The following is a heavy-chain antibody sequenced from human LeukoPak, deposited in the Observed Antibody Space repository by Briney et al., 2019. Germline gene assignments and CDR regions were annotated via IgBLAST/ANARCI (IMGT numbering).Heavy chain of an antibody. Sequence: APVKVSCKASGYTFTSYGISWVRQAPGQGLEWMGWINPNSGGTNYAQKFQGWVTMTRDTSISTAYMELSRLRSDDTAVYYCARGDYYYGMDVWGQGTTVTVSS. V-gene: IGHV1-2*04. CDR3: ARGDYYYGMDV. CDR1: GYTFTSYG. CDR2: INPNSGGT. J-gene: IGHJ6*02.